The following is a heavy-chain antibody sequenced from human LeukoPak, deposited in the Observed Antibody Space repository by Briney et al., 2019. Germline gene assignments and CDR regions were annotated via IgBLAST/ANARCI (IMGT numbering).Heavy chain of an antibody. CDR2: ISGSGGST. J-gene: IGHJ4*02. CDR1: GFTFSSYA. Sequence: PGGSLRLSCAASGFTFSSYAMSWVRQAPGKGLEWVSAISGSGGSTYYADSVKGRFTISRDNSKNTLYLQMISLRAEDTAVYYCARGRFLEWLYYHPPDYWGQGTLVTVSS. D-gene: IGHD3-3*01. CDR3: ARGRFLEWLYYHPPDY. V-gene: IGHV3-23*01.